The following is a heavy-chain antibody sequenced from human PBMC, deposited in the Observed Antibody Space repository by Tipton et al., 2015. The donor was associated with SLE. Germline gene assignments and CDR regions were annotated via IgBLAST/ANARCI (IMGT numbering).Heavy chain of an antibody. CDR1: GFTFSSYS. V-gene: IGHV3-21*01. Sequence: SLRLSCAASGFTFSSYSMNWVRQAPGKGLEWVSSITSSSSYIYYADSVKGRFTISRDNAKNSLYLQMNSLRAEDTAVYYCARVYSSNWYDHYYMDVWGKGTTVTVSS. CDR2: ITSSSSYI. CDR3: ARVYSSNWYDHYYMDV. J-gene: IGHJ6*03. D-gene: IGHD6-13*01.